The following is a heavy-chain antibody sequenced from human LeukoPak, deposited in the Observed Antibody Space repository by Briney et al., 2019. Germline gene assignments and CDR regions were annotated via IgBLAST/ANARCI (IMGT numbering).Heavy chain of an antibody. CDR2: ISGSGGST. CDR1: GFTFSSYA. V-gene: IGHV3-23*01. Sequence: GGSLRLSCAASGFTFSSYAMSWVRQAPGKGLEWVSAISGSGGSTYYADSVKGRFTISRDNSKNTLYLQMNSLRAEDTAVHYCAKDKRYYYDSSGYYYAFDYWGQGTLVTVSS. CDR3: AKDKRYYYDSSGYYYAFDY. J-gene: IGHJ4*02. D-gene: IGHD3-22*01.